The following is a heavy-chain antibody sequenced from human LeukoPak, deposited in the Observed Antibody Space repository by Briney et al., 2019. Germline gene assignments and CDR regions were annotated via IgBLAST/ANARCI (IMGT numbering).Heavy chain of an antibody. CDR1: GGSISSGSYY. CDR3: ARGARSYGGNSGYAFDI. J-gene: IGHJ3*02. Sequence: SQTLSLTCTVSGGSISSGSYYWSWIRQPAGKGLEWIGRIYTSGSTNYNPSLKSRVTISVDTSKNQFSLKLSPVTAADTAVYYCARGARSYGGNSGYAFDIWGQGTMVTVSS. V-gene: IGHV4-61*02. D-gene: IGHD4-23*01. CDR2: IYTSGST.